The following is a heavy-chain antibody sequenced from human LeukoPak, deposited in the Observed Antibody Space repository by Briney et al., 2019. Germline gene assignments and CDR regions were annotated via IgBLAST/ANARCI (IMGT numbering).Heavy chain of an antibody. D-gene: IGHD3-22*01. Sequence: GGSLRLSCSASGFSFSSCSMNWLRQAPGKGLEWVSYIDSSSSTIYYADSVKGRFTVSRDNAKSSVFLQMNSLRAEDTAVYYCARDPRYYSDLYYFDYWGQGTLVTVSS. V-gene: IGHV3-48*04. CDR1: GFSFSSCS. J-gene: IGHJ4*02. CDR3: ARDPRYYSDLYYFDY. CDR2: IDSSSSTI.